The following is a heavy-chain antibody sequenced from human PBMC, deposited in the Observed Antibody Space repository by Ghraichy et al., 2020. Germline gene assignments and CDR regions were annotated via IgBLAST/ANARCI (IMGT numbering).Heavy chain of an antibody. V-gene: IGHV4-30-2*01. CDR3: AVLASNGVDV. CDR2: IYYTGSA. D-gene: IGHD3-3*01. J-gene: IGHJ6*02. CDR1: GGSINSGSYS. Sequence: SETLSLTCTVSGGSINSGSYSWTWIRQPPGKGLEWIGYIYYTGSAFYNPSLKSRVAISLDRFYNNRFSLKLSSVTAADTAVYYCAVLASNGVDVWAKGRRSPSP.